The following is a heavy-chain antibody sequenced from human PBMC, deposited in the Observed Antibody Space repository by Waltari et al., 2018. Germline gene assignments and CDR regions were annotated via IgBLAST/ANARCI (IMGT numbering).Heavy chain of an antibody. J-gene: IGHJ4*02. CDR3: AREYCGGECRLFDH. CDR2: INPNGGAT. V-gene: IGHV1-2*02. Sequence: VQSGAEVMKPGASVKVSCRVSSGALTEHYIHWVRQAPGQGLEWMGWINPNGGATNYAQRFQGRITLTWDTSISTAYMEFRSLTSADTAVYFCAREYCGGECRLFDHWGPGTLVTVSS. D-gene: IGHD2-21*01. CDR1: SGALTEHY.